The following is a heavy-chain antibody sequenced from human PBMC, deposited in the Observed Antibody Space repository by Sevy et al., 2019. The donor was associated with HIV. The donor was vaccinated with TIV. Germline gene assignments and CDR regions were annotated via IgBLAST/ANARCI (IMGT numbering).Heavy chain of an antibody. CDR2: IYPGDSET. CDR1: GYRFTNYW. D-gene: IGHD4-17*01. V-gene: IGHV5-51*01. Sequence: GESLKISCKGSGYRFTNYWIGWVRQMPGKGLEWMGSIYPGDSETTYSPSFQGQVTISADNSITTAYLQWSSLKASDSVMYDCARPRVYGDGAFDIWGQGTMVTVSS. J-gene: IGHJ3*02. CDR3: ARPRVYGDGAFDI.